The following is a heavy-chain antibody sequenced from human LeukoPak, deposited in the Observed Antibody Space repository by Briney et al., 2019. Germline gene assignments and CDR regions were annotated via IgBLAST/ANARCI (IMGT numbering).Heavy chain of an antibody. J-gene: IGHJ4*02. CDR1: GFTFSSYA. D-gene: IGHD2-15*01. CDR2: ISSNGGST. V-gene: IGHV3-64D*06. CDR3: VKDRGGSIVVVVPGLFY. Sequence: GGSLRLSCSASGFTFSSYAMHWVRQAPGKGLEYVSAISSNGGSTYYADSVKGRFTISRDNSKNTLYLQMSSLRAEDTAVYYCVKDRGGSIVVVVPGLFYWGQGTLVTVSS.